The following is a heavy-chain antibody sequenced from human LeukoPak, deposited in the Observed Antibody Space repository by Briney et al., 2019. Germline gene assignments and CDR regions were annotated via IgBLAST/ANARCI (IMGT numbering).Heavy chain of an antibody. V-gene: IGHV4-59*08. D-gene: IGHD3-22*01. CDR2: IYYSGST. CDR1: GGSISNNY. Sequence: SETLSLTCTVSGGSISNNYWRWIRQPPGKGLEWIGYIYYSGSTNYNPSLKSRVLISVDTSRNQFSLKLTSVTAADTAVYYCARGGSAYSLDYWGQGTLVTVSS. J-gene: IGHJ4*02. CDR3: ARGGSAYSLDY.